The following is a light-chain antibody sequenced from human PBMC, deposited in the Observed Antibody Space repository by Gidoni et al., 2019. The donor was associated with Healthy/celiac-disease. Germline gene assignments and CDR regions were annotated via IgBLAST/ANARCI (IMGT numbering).Light chain of an antibody. CDR1: QSFSSN. V-gene: IGKV3-15*01. J-gene: IGKJ2*01. CDR3: QQYKNWPSYT. Sequence: EIVLTQSPATLSVSPGERATLACRASQSFSSNLAWYQQKPGQAPRLPIYGASTRATGIPARFSGSGSGTEFTLTISSLQSEDFAVYYCQQYKNWPSYTFGQGTKLEIK. CDR2: GAS.